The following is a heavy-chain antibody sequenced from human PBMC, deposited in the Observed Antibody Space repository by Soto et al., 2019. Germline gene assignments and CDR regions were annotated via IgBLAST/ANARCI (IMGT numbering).Heavy chain of an antibody. CDR2: TYDNGST. CDR3: ACAWAIVDTRIVVFH. CDR1: GDSVGSGSYY. D-gene: IGHD5-18*01. V-gene: IGHV4-61*03. J-gene: IGHJ4*02. Sequence: QVHLQESGPGLVRPSETLSLTCAVSGDSVGSGSYYWTWIQQHPGTGLDFVGHTYDNGSTNYNHSLIKRLSLSVDTSKNNLSLTLRFVTAADTAMYYGACAWAIVDTRIVVFHWGQGVLVTVSS.